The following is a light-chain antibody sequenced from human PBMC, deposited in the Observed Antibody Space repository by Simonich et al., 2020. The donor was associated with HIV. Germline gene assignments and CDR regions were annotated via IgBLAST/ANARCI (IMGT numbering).Light chain of an antibody. CDR1: VLTKKY. Sequence: SYELTQPPSVSVSPGQTARITCSGNVLTKKYARWFQQKPGQAPVLMIYKDRERPSGIPERFSGSSSGTTATLTITGAQVEDEADYYCYSAADNNLVFGGGTKLTVL. CDR2: KDR. V-gene: IGLV3-27*01. J-gene: IGLJ3*02. CDR3: YSAADNNLV.